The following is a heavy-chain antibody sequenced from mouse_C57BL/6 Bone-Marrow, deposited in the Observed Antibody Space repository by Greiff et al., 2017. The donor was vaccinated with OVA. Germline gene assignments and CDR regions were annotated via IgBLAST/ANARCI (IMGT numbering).Heavy chain of an antibody. V-gene: IGHV2-2*01. CDR3: ARIGAPAY. Sequence: VKLVESGPGLVQPSQSLSITCTVSGFSLTSYGVHWVRQSPGKGLEWLGVIWSGGSTDYNAAFISRLSISKDNSKSQVFFKMNSLQADDTAIYYCARIGAPAYWGQGTLVTVSA. CDR2: IWSGGST. J-gene: IGHJ3*01. CDR1: GFSLTSYG.